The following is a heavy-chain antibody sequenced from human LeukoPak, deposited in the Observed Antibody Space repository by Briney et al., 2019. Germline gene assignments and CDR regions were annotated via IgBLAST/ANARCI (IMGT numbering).Heavy chain of an antibody. V-gene: IGHV1-46*01. Sequence: ASVKVSCKASGYTFTSYYMHWVRQAPGQGLEWMGIINPIGGSTSYAQKFQGRVTMTRDMSTSTVYMELSSLRSEDTAVYYCARDAREVLIWFGEFSPWGQGTPVTVSS. J-gene: IGHJ5*02. CDR2: INPIGGST. CDR1: GYTFTSYY. D-gene: IGHD3-10*01. CDR3: ARDAREVLIWFGEFSP.